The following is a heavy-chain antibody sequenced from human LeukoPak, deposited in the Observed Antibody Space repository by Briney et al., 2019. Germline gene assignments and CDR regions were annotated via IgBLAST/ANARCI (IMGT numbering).Heavy chain of an antibody. CDR3: AREPDDSSGYYYDVV. J-gene: IGHJ4*02. V-gene: IGHV1-69*13. CDR2: IIPIFGTA. Sequence: ASVKVSCKASGGTFSSYAISWVRQAPGQGLEWMGGIIPIFGTANYAQKFQGRVTITADESTSTAYMELSSLRPEDTAVYYCAREPDDSSGYYYDVVWGQGTLVTVSS. D-gene: IGHD3-22*01. CDR1: GGTFSSYA.